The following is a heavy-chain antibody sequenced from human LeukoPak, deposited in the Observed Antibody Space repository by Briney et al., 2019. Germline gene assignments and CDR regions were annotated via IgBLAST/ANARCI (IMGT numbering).Heavy chain of an antibody. V-gene: IGHV1-18*01. J-gene: IGHJ6*02. D-gene: IGHD4-23*01. CDR2: ISTYNGNT. Sequence: AASVKVSCKASDYTFTNYDIRWVRQAPGQGLEWMGWISTYNGNTSYAQKFQDRVTMTTDTSTSTAYMELRSLRSDDTAVYYCAREVTHHIYYGMDVWGQGTTVTVSS. CDR1: DYTFTNYD. CDR3: AREVTHHIYYGMDV.